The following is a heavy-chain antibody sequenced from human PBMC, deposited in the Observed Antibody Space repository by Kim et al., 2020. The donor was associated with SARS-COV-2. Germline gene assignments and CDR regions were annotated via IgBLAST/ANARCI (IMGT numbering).Heavy chain of an antibody. D-gene: IGHD1-1*01. Sequence: GGSLRLSCAASGFTFSSYGMHWVRQAPGKGLEWVAVISYDGSNKYYADSVKGRFTISRDNSKNTLYLQMNSLRAEDTAVYYCAKAKVQLERRRPTPPLDYWGQGTLVTVSS. CDR2: ISYDGSNK. CDR3: AKAKVQLERRRPTPPLDY. V-gene: IGHV3-30*18. J-gene: IGHJ4*02. CDR1: GFTFSSYG.